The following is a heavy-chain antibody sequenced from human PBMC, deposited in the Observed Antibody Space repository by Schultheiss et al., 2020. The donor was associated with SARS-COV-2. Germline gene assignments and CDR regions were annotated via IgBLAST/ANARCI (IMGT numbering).Heavy chain of an antibody. V-gene: IGHV4-31*03. Sequence: SETLSLTCTVSGGSISSGGYYWSWIRQHPGKGLEWIGYIYYSGSTYYNPSLKSRVTISVDTSKNQFSLRLSSVTAADTAVYYCVRVTVGTVTIHSWGQGTLVTVSS. CDR2: IYYSGST. CDR3: VRVTVGTVTIHS. D-gene: IGHD4-17*01. CDR1: GGSISSGGYY. J-gene: IGHJ4*02.